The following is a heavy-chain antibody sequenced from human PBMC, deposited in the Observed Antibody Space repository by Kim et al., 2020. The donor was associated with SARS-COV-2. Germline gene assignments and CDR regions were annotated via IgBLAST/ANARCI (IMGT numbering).Heavy chain of an antibody. J-gene: IGHJ4*02. Sequence: SVKGRFTISRDDSKSIAYLQMNSLKTEDTAVYYCTRASGYSSGWYGPVDYWGQGTLVTVSS. CDR3: TRASGYSSGWYGPVDY. D-gene: IGHD6-19*01. V-gene: IGHV3-49*02.